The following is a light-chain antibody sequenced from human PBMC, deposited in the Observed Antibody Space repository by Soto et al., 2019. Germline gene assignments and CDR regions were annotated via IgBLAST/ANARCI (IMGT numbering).Light chain of an antibody. CDR1: QSVSISY. V-gene: IGKV3-15*01. CDR3: QQFHDWPMT. J-gene: IGKJ3*01. CDR2: GAS. Sequence: EIVLTQSPGTLSLSPGERATLSCRASQSVSISYLAWYQQKPGQAPRLLISGASTRATGIPARFSGSGSGTDFTLTISSLQSEDFAVYYCQQFHDWPMTFGPGTKVDIK.